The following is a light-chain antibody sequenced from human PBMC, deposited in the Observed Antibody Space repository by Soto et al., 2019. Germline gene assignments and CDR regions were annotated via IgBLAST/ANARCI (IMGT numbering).Light chain of an antibody. CDR3: QQYYHRWT. Sequence: EIVMTQSPATLSVSPGERVTLSCRARQSVGSNIAWYQQKPGQGPRLLIYGASTRAAGIPARFSGSVSGTEFTLPISSLQSEDFAVYFCQQYYHRWTFGPGTKVDIK. CDR2: GAS. J-gene: IGKJ1*01. V-gene: IGKV3-15*01. CDR1: QSVGSN.